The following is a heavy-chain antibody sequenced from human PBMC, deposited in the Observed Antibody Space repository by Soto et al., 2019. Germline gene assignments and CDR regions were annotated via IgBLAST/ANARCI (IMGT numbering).Heavy chain of an antibody. CDR3: AKDARRTGLVGQRVD. V-gene: IGHV3-23*01. Sequence: EVQLLESGGALVQPGGSLRRSCVGSGFMFSGYAMHWVRQAPGKGLEWVSTVSDSGASTYYAHSVKGRFTVSRDNSNNMLSLEMYSLRAEDTALYFCAKDARRTGLVGQRVDWGQGTLVTVSS. CDR1: GFMFSGYA. J-gene: IGHJ4*02. CDR2: VSDSGAST. D-gene: IGHD1-26*01.